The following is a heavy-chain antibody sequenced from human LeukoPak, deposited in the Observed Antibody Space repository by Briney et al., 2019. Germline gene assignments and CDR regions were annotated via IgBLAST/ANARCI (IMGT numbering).Heavy chain of an antibody. V-gene: IGHV1-2*06. CDR1: GYTFTGYY. D-gene: IGHD3-10*01. CDR2: INPNSGGT. CDR3: ARGKADRWFGDLD. Sequence: GASVKVSCKASGYTFTGYYMHWVRQAPGQGLEWMGRINPNSGGTNYAQKFQGRVTMTRDTSISTAYMELSRLRSDGTAVYYCARGKADRWFGDLDWGQGTLVTVSS. J-gene: IGHJ4*02.